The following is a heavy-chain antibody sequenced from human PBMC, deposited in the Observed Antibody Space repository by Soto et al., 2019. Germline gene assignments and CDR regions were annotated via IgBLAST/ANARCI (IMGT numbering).Heavy chain of an antibody. V-gene: IGHV1-69*13. CDR2: IIPIFGTA. D-gene: IGHD3-10*01. CDR1: GGTFSSYA. Sequence: SVKVSCKASGGTFSSYAISWVRQAPGQGLEWMGGIIPIFGTANYAQKFQGRVTITADESTSTAYMELSSLRSEDTAVYYCATNQGITMVRGPHRWFDPWGQGTLVTVSS. CDR3: ATNQGITMVRGPHRWFDP. J-gene: IGHJ5*02.